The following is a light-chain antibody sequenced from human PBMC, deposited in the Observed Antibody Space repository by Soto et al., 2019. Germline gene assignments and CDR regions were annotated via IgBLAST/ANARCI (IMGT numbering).Light chain of an antibody. Sequence: QAVVTQPASVSGSPGQSITISCSGTNSDIGSYNRVSWYRQHPGKAPKLLIYDVTKRPSGVSNRFSGSKSGNTAFLTISGLQAEDEADYYCSSFRGTATLDVFGTGTKLTVL. CDR1: NSDIGSYNR. J-gene: IGLJ1*01. V-gene: IGLV2-14*03. CDR2: DVT. CDR3: SSFRGTATLDV.